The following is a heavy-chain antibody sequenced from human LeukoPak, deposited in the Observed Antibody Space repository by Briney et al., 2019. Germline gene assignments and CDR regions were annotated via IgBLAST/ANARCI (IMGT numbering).Heavy chain of an antibody. CDR3: ARLDPQRHGGATFDY. Sequence: SETLSLTCTVSGGPISSYYWSWIRQPPGKGLEWIGYIYYSGSTNYNPSLKSRVTISVDTSKNQFSLKLSSVTAADTAVYYCARLDPQRHGGATFDYWGQGTLVTVSS. J-gene: IGHJ4*02. D-gene: IGHD1-1*01. CDR1: GGPISSYY. V-gene: IGHV4-59*01. CDR2: IYYSGST.